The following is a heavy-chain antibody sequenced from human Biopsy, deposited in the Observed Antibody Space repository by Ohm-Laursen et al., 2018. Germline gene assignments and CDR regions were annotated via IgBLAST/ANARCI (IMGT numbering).Heavy chain of an antibody. CDR1: GGSISSYY. CDR3: ARDRGYYSDRTVPGYFDL. Sequence: TLSLTCTVSGGSISSYYWSWIRQPPGRGLQWIGYVYYTGSTDYNPSLQSRVTISVDTSKNHFSLRLRSVTPADTAIYYCARDRGYYSDRTVPGYFDLWGRGTLVTVSS. J-gene: IGHJ2*01. D-gene: IGHD3-22*01. CDR2: VYYTGST. V-gene: IGHV4-59*01.